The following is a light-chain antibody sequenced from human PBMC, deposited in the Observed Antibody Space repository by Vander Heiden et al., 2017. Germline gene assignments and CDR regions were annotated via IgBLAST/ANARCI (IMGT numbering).Light chain of an antibody. J-gene: IGKJ4*01. V-gene: IGKV1-9*01. CDR3: QQLNSYLPLT. CDR1: QGISSY. Sequence: DIQLTQSPSFLSASVGDRVTITCRASQGISSYLAWYQQKPWKAPKLLIYAASTLQSAVPSRFRGSGSGTEFTLTISSRQPEDFATYYCQQLNSYLPLTFGGGTEVEIK. CDR2: AAS.